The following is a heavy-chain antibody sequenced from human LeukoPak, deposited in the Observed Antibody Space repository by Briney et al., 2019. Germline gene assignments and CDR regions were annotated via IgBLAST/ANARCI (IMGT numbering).Heavy chain of an antibody. V-gene: IGHV3-74*01. J-gene: IGHJ6*02. CDR2: INGDGSST. CDR1: GFTFSPYW. CDR3: ARDTNYGMDV. Sequence: PGGSLRLSCAGSGFTFSPYWLHWVRQAPGKGLVWVSRINGDGSSTTYADSVKGRVHISRDNAKNTVYLQMNSLRDEDTAVYYCARDTNYGMDVWGQGTTVTVSS.